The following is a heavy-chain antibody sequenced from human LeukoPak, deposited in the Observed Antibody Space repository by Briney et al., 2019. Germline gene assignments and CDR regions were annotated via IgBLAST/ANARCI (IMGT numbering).Heavy chain of an antibody. CDR2: ISAYNGNT. Sequence: GASVKVSCKASGYTFTSYGISWVRQAPGQGLEWMGWISAYNGNTNYAQKLQGRVTMTTDTSTSTAYMELRSLRSDDTAVYYCARVSRSFTQLLGIDYWGQGTLVTVSP. J-gene: IGHJ4*02. CDR3: ARVSRSFTQLLGIDY. CDR1: GYTFTSYG. V-gene: IGHV1-18*01. D-gene: IGHD2-2*01.